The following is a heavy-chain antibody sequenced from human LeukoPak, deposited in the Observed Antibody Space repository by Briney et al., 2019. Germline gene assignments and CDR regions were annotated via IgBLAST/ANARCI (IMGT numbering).Heavy chain of an antibody. CDR2: MNPNSGIT. Sequence: ASVKVSCKASGYTFTSYDINWVRQATGQGLEWMGWMNPNSGITGYAQKFQGRVTMTRNTSISTAYMELSSLRSEDTAVYYCARRLGYCSGGSRARGAFDIWGQGTMVTVSS. V-gene: IGHV1-8*01. CDR1: GYTFTSYD. J-gene: IGHJ3*02. CDR3: ARRLGYCSGGSRARGAFDI. D-gene: IGHD2-15*01.